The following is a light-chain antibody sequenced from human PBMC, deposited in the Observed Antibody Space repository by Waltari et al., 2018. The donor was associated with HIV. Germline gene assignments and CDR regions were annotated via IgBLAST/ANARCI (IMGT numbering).Light chain of an antibody. Sequence: QSLLTPPPSPSETPGPRVTISSSVRSLQLGSTTLHSYQHLPRPAPQLLIYGNDQRPSGVPDRFSASKSGTSASLAISGLQSEDEADYYCAAWDDSLNGGVFGGGTKLTVL. V-gene: IGLV1-44*01. CDR2: GND. J-gene: IGLJ3*02. CDR3: AAWDDSLNGGV. CDR1: SLQLGSTT.